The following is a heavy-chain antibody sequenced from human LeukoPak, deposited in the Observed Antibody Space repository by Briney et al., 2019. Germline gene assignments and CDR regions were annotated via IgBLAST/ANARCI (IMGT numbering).Heavy chain of an antibody. CDR3: ARGPGALEFDP. CDR1: GGSISSYY. J-gene: IGHJ5*02. V-gene: IGHV4-59*01. D-gene: IGHD1-1*01. Sequence: SETLSLTCTVSGGSISSYYWSWIRQPPGKGLEWIGYIYYSGSTNYNPSLKSRVTISVDTSKNQFSLKLSSVTAADPAVYYCARGPGALEFDPWGQGTLVTVSS. CDR2: IYYSGST.